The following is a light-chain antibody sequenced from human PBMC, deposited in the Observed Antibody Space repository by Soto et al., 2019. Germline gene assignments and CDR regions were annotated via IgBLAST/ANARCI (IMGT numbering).Light chain of an antibody. Sequence: DIQMTQSPSSVSASVGDRVTITCRASQDITRWLAWYQQKPGKAPKLLIYAASSLQSGVPSRFSGSGSGTDFTLTISSLQPEDFATYYCQQANSFPFTFGPGTKVDIK. V-gene: IGKV1D-12*01. CDR3: QQANSFPFT. CDR2: AAS. CDR1: QDITRW. J-gene: IGKJ3*01.